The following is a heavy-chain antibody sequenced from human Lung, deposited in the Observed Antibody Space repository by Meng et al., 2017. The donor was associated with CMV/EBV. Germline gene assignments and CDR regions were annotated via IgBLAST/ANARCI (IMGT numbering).Heavy chain of an antibody. CDR2: LYYSGDT. D-gene: IGHD3-3*01. CDR3: ARLLRGYDSVGWFDP. Sequence: SETXSLXXTVSGDSVSSGPYYWSWIRQPPGKGLEWIGYLYYSGDTNYNPSLKSRVTMSVDTSKNQFSLKLRSVTAADTAVYYCARLLRGYDSVGWFDPWGQGTLVXVSS. J-gene: IGHJ5*02. CDR1: GDSVSSGPYY. V-gene: IGHV4-61*01.